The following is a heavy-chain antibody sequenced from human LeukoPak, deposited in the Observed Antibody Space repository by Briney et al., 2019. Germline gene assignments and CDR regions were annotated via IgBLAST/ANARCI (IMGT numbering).Heavy chain of an antibody. Sequence: GGSLRLSCAASGFTFSTYAMSWVRQAPGKGLEWVSTISGSGANTYYADSVRGRFTISRDNSKNTLYLHMNSLRAEDTAVYYCARVGTIFGVGYYMDVWGKGTTVTVSS. V-gene: IGHV3-23*01. CDR3: ARVGTIFGVGYYMDV. CDR1: GFTFSTYA. CDR2: ISGSGANT. J-gene: IGHJ6*03. D-gene: IGHD3-3*01.